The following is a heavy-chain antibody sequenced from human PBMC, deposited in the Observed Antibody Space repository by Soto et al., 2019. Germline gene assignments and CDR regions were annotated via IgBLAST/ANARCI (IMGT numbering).Heavy chain of an antibody. Sequence: LRLCCEACGFTFRSYAMRWFRRAPSKGLEWVSAISGSGGSTYYADSVKGRFTISRDNSKNTLYLQMNSLRAEDTAVYYCAKRVMATIYPIYYFDYWGQGTLVTVSS. D-gene: IGHD2-21*01. CDR1: GFTFRSYA. V-gene: IGHV3-23*01. CDR3: AKRVMATIYPIYYFDY. J-gene: IGHJ4*02. CDR2: ISGSGGST.